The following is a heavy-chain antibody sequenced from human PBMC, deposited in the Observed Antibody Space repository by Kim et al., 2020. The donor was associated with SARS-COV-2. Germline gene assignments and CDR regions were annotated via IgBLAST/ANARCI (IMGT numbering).Heavy chain of an antibody. Sequence: SETLSLTCTVSGGSISSSSYYWGWIRQPPGKGLEWIGSIYYSGSTYYNPSLKSRVTISVDTSKNQFSLKLSSVTAADTAVYYCARHLRLRYYDSSGYFDYWGQGTLVTVSS. J-gene: IGHJ4*02. CDR3: ARHLRLRYYDSSGYFDY. D-gene: IGHD3-22*01. CDR1: GGSISSSSYY. CDR2: IYYSGST. V-gene: IGHV4-39*01.